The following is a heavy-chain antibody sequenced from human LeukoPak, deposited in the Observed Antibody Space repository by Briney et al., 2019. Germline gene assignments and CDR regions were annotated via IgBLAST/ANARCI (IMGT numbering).Heavy chain of an antibody. Sequence: SETLSLTCAVYGGSFSGYYWSWIRQPPGKGLEWIGEINHSGSTNYNPSLKSRVTISVDTSKNQFSLKLSSVTAADTAVYYCARGIAARHWGQGTLVTVSS. D-gene: IGHD6-6*01. J-gene: IGHJ4*02. CDR1: GGSFSGYY. CDR2: INHSGST. CDR3: ARGIAARH. V-gene: IGHV4-34*01.